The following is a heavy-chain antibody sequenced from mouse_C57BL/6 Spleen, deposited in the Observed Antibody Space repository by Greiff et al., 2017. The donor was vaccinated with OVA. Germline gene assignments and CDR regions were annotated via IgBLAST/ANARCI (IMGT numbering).Heavy chain of an antibody. CDR1: GYTFTSYW. Sequence: QVQLQQPGAELVMPGASVKLSCKASGYTFTSYWMHWVKQRPGQGLEWIGEIDPSDSYTNYNQKFKGKSTLTVDKSASTAYMQLSSLPSEDSAVYYCARRRDYFDYWGQGTTLTVSS. V-gene: IGHV1-69*01. CDR3: ARRRDYFDY. CDR2: IDPSDSYT. J-gene: IGHJ2*01.